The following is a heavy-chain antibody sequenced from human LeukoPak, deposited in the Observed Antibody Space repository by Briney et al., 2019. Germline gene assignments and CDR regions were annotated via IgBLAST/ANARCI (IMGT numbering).Heavy chain of an antibody. CDR2: IKSRTDGGTT. V-gene: IGHV3-15*01. CDR3: TIRGYSGYDGY. J-gene: IGHJ4*02. D-gene: IGHD5-12*01. Sequence: GGSLRLSCAASGFTFSNAWMSWVRQAPGKGLEWVGRIKSRTDGGTTDYAAPVKGRFTISRDDSKNTLYLQMNSLKTEDTAVYYCTIRGYSGYDGYWGQGTLVTVSS. CDR1: GFTFSNAW.